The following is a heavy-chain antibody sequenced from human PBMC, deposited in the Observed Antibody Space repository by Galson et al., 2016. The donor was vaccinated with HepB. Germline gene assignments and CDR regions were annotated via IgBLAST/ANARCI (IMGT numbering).Heavy chain of an antibody. D-gene: IGHD3-3*01. CDR3: AKDQTTYDPGWYFDV. Sequence: SLRLSCAASGFTFSSYAMTWVRQAPGKGLEWVSGISGSGDSAYYGDSVKGRFSTSRDNSRNTLYLQMNSLRADDTAVYFCAKDQTTYDPGWYFDVWGRGTLVTVSS. CDR1: GFTFSSYA. V-gene: IGHV3-23*01. CDR2: ISGSGDSA. J-gene: IGHJ2*01.